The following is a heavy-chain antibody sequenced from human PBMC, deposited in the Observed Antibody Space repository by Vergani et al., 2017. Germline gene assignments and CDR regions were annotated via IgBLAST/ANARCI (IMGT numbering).Heavy chain of an antibody. J-gene: IGHJ1*01. V-gene: IGHV3-23*01. Sequence: EVQLLESGGGLVQPGGSLRLSCAASGFTFSSYAMSWVRQAPGKGLEWVSAISGSGGSTYYADSVKGRFTISRDNSKNTLYLQMNSLRAEDTAVYYCAKDHYDYVWGSSTAELRGYFQHWGQGTLVTVSS. CDR1: GFTFSSYA. CDR3: AKDHYDYVWGSSTAELRGYFQH. CDR2: ISGSGGST. D-gene: IGHD3-16*01.